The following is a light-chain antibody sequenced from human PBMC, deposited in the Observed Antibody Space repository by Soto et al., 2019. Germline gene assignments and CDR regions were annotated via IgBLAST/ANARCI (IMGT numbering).Light chain of an antibody. CDR1: QSLLHSNGYNY. J-gene: IGKJ1*01. V-gene: IGKV2-28*01. CDR3: MQVVQPPWT. CDR2: VGS. Sequence: VMSQSPLSLPVTPGEPASISCRSSQSLLHSNGYNYLDWYLQKPGQSPRLLIYVGSDRASGVPDRFSGSGSGTDFTLNVSRVEAEDVGVYYCMQVVQPPWTFGQGTKVDIK.